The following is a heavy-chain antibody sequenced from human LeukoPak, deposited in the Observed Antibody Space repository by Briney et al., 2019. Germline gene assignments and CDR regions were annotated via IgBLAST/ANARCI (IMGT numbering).Heavy chain of an antibody. CDR2: IYHSGST. V-gene: IGHV4-38-2*01. J-gene: IGHJ4*02. CDR1: GYSISSGYY. Sequence: SETLSLTCAVSGYSISSGYYWGWLRQPPGKGLGWNGSIYHSGSTYYDPSLKSRVTISVDTSKNQFSLKLSSVTDADTAVYYCARVDGYSYGYDPANWGQGTLVTVSS. CDR3: ARVDGYSYGYDPAN. D-gene: IGHD5-18*01.